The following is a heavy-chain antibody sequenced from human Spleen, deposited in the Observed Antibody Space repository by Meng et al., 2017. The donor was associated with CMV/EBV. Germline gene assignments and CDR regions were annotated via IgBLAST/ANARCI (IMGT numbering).Heavy chain of an antibody. CDR1: GGSISSFGYY. D-gene: IGHD3-3*01. V-gene: IGHV4-39*07. CDR3: ARDFGLRAFDI. CDR2: IYYSGST. J-gene: IGHJ3*02. Sequence: SETLSLTCTVSGGSISSFGYYWGWIRQPPGKGLEWIGSIYYSGSTYYNPSLKSRVTISVDTSKNQFSLKLSSVTAADTAVYYCARDFGLRAFDIWGQGTMVTVSS.